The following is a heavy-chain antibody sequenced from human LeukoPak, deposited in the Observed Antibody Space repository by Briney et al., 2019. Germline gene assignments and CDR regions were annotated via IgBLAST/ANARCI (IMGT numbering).Heavy chain of an antibody. CDR2: INTNTGNP. V-gene: IGHV7-4-1*02. Sequence: ASVKVSCKASGYTFTSYDINWVRQATGQGLEWMGWINTNTGNPTYAQGFTGRFVFSLDTSVSTAYLQISSLKAEDTAVYYCARDPGRQYYYYYGMDVWGQGTTVTVSS. D-gene: IGHD2-8*02. J-gene: IGHJ6*02. CDR1: GYTFTSYD. CDR3: ARDPGRQYYYYYGMDV.